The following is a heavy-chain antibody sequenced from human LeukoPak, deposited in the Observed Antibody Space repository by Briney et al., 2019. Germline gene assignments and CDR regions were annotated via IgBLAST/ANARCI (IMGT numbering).Heavy chain of an antibody. CDR2: INPNSGGT. CDR3: ARARGDTSGAFDI. D-gene: IGHD2-21*02. J-gene: IGHJ3*02. CDR1: GYTFTGYY. V-gene: IGHV1-2*02. Sequence: ASVKVSCKASGYTFTGYYMHWVRQAPGQGLEWMGWINPNSGGTNYAQKFQGRVTMTGDTSISTAYMELSRLRSDDTAVYYCARARGDTSGAFDIWGQGTMVTVSS.